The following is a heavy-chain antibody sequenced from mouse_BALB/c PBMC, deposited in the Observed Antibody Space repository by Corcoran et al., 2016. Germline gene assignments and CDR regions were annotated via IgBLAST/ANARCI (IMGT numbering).Heavy chain of an antibody. CDR3: ARRGDYEALDY. CDR2: IYWEADK. Sequence: QVTLKESGPGILQPSQTISRTCSFSGGGLSTSGMGVSWIRQPSGKGLEWLAHIYWEADKRYNPSLKSRLTISKDTSRNQVFLKITSVDTADTATYYCARRGDYEALDYWCQGPSVTVSS. V-gene: IGHV8-12*01. CDR1: GGGLSTSGMG. J-gene: IGHJ4*01.